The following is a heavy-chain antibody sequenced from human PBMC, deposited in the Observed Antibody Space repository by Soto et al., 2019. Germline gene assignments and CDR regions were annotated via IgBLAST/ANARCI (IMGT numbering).Heavy chain of an antibody. V-gene: IGHV1-2*04. CDR1: GYTFTGYY. CDR2: INPNSGGT. D-gene: IGHD5-18*01. CDR3: ASSKLDTANRQSSYYGMDV. J-gene: IGHJ6*02. Sequence: GASVKVSCKASGYTFTGYYMHWVRQAPGQGLEWMGWINPNSGGTNYAQKFQGWVTMTRDTSISTAYMELSRLRSDGTAVYYCASSKLDTANRQSSYYGMDVWGQGTTVTVSS.